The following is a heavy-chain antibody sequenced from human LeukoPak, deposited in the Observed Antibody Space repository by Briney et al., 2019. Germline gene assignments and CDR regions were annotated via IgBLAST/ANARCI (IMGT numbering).Heavy chain of an antibody. J-gene: IGHJ6*03. CDR2: INLNGGGT. Sequence: ASVKVSCKASGYTLTSYYLHWVRQAPGQGLEWLGWINLNGGGTLSAQKCQGRVTMTRDASISTAYMELSGLRSDDTAVYYCATRCTNGVCYKAYYMDVWGKGTTVTVSS. CDR3: ATRCTNGVCYKAYYMDV. CDR1: GYTLTSYY. V-gene: IGHV1-2*02. D-gene: IGHD2-8*01.